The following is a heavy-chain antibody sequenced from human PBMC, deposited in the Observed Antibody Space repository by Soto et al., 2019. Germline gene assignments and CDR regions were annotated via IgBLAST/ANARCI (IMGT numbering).Heavy chain of an antibody. CDR2: ICNSGTT. CDR3: ARQVYCSGASCYSRPYDAFDI. CDR1: GGSIRSYC. Sequence: SETLSLTCTVSGGSIRSYCWTWIRQPPGEGLEWIGCICNSGTTNYNPSLKSRVTISVDTSKNQYSLNLSSVTAADTAVYYCARQVYCSGASCYSRPYDAFDIWGQGTMVTVSS. V-gene: IGHV4-59*08. J-gene: IGHJ3*02. D-gene: IGHD2-15*01.